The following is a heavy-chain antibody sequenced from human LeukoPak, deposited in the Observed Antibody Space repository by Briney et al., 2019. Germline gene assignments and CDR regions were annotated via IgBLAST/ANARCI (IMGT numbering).Heavy chain of an antibody. CDR1: GFTFSSYS. CDR3: ATPIASDSSGYYPWGN. CDR2: ISSSSSYI. J-gene: IGHJ4*02. V-gene: IGHV3-21*01. Sequence: GSLRLSCAASGFTFSSYSMNWVRQAPGKGLEWVSSISSSSSYIYYADSVKGRFTISRDNAKNSLYLQMNSLRAEDTAVYYCATPIASDSSGYYPWGNWGQGTLVTVSS. D-gene: IGHD3-22*01.